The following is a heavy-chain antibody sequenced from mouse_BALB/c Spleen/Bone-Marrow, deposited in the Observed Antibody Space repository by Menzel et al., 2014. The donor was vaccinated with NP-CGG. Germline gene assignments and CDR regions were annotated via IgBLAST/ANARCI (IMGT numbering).Heavy chain of an antibody. Sequence: VKLLESGPGLVAPSQNLSITCTVSGFSLTSYGVSWVRQPPGKGLEWLGVIWGDGSRNFNSALKSRLSNNKENSNSQHILNLNSLQTDATATYNCAKPVLYGRFAYWGQGTLVTVSA. CDR3: AKPVLYGRFAY. J-gene: IGHJ3*01. V-gene: IGHV2-3*01. D-gene: IGHD1-1*01. CDR2: IWGDGSR. CDR1: GFSLTSYG.